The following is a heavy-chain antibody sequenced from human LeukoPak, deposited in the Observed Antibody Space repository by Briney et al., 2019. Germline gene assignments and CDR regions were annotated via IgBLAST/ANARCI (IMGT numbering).Heavy chain of an antibody. V-gene: IGHV3-74*01. CDR1: GFTFSSFW. J-gene: IGHJ3*02. CDR3: ARKGNAFDI. D-gene: IGHD3-10*01. Sequence: GGSLRLSFAASGFTFSSFWMHWVRQAPGKGLVWVSRINTDGSSTDYADSVKGRFTISRDNAENTLYLQMNSLRAEDTAVYYCARKGNAFDIWGQGTMVTVSS. CDR2: INTDGSST.